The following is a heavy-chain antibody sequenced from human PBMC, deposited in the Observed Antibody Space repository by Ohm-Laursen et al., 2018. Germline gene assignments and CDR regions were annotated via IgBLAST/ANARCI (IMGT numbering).Heavy chain of an antibody. D-gene: IGHD1-26*01. CDR2: IYYSGST. Sequence: GTLSLTCIVSGGSISSYYWSWIRQPPGKGLEWIGYIYYSGSTNYNPSLKSRVTISVDTSKNQFSRKLSSVTAADTAVYYCASQWELRYAFDIWGQGTMVTVSS. CDR3: ASQWELRYAFDI. J-gene: IGHJ3*02. CDR1: GGSISSYY. V-gene: IGHV4-59*08.